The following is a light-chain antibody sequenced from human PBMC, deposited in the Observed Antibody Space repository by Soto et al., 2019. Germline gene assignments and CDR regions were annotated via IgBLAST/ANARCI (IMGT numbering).Light chain of an antibody. Sequence: PVLTQPLSASGSPGQSGTISCTGTSSDVGNYNYVSWYQQHPGKAPKLMIYEVNKRPSGVPDRFSGSKSGNTASLTVSGLQAEDEADYFCSAYAGTNDFVVFGGGTKVTVL. CDR3: SAYAGTNDFVV. CDR2: EVN. V-gene: IGLV2-8*01. J-gene: IGLJ2*01. CDR1: SSDVGNYNY.